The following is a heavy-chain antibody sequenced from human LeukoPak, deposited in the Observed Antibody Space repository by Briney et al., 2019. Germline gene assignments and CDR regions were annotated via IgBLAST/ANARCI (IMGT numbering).Heavy chain of an antibody. CDR3: ARASYYYDSTGYPTYFDY. Sequence: GASVKVSCKASGGTFSSYAISWVRQAPGQGLEWMGWINPIFGTANYAQKFQGRVTITTDESTSTAYMELSSLRSEDTAVYYCARASYYYDSTGYPTYFDYWGQGTLVTVSS. CDR1: GGTFSSYA. V-gene: IGHV1-69*05. CDR2: INPIFGTA. D-gene: IGHD3-22*01. J-gene: IGHJ4*02.